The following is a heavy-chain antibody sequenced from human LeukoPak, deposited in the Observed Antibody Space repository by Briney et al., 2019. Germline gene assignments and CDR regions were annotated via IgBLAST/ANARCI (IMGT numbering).Heavy chain of an antibody. CDR3: ARGGTFGVDISDY. CDR2: ISSNSRNT. CDR1: GFTFSSYS. V-gene: IGHV3-21*01. D-gene: IGHD3-3*01. J-gene: IGHJ4*02. Sequence: SGGSLGLSCAVSGFTFSSYSMTWVRQAPGKGLEWVSSISSNSRNTYYADSVRGRFTISRDSAKNSLYLQMNSLRAEDTAVYYCARGGTFGVDISDYWGQGTLVTVSS.